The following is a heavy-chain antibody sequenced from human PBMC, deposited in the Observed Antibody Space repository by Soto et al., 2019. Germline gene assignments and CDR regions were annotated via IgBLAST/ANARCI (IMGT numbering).Heavy chain of an antibody. D-gene: IGHD2-2*03. Sequence: ASVKVSCKAAAYTFTSYDINWVRQATGQDFEWMGWMNPNNGNTAYAQKFQGRVTMTRDTSKSTAFMELSRLRSDDTAVYYCAGDIGYCSSTSCPGGYYYYGMDVWGQGTTVTVSS. CDR2: MNPNNGNT. CDR3: AGDIGYCSSTSCPGGYYYYGMDV. CDR1: AYTFTSYD. J-gene: IGHJ6*02. V-gene: IGHV1-8*01.